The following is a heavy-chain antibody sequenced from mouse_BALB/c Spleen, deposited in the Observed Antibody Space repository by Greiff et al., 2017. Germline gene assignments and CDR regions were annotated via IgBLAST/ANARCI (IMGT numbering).Heavy chain of an antibody. V-gene: IGHV3-2*02. J-gene: IGHJ2*01. CDR2: ISYSGST. CDR3: ARGDYYGSSYGY. Sequence: EVKLMESGPGLVKPSQSLSLTCTVTGYSITSDYAWNWIRQFPGNKLEWMGYISYSGSTSYNPSLKSRISITRDTSKNQFFLQLNSVTTEDTATYYCARGDYYGSSYGYWGQGTTLTVSS. CDR1: GYSITSDYA. D-gene: IGHD1-1*01.